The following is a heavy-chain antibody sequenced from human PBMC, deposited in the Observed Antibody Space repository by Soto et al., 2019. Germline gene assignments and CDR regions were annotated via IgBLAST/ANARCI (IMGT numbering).Heavy chain of an antibody. CDR1: GFTVSSNY. J-gene: IGHJ6*02. D-gene: IGHD3-10*01. Sequence: GGSLRLSCAASGFTVSSNYMSWVRQAPGKGLEWVSVIYSGGSTYYADSVKGRFTISRDNSKNTLYLQMNSLRAEDTAVYYCARDHAGSAYGMDVWGQGTTVTVSS. V-gene: IGHV3-53*01. CDR3: ARDHAGSAYGMDV. CDR2: IYSGGST.